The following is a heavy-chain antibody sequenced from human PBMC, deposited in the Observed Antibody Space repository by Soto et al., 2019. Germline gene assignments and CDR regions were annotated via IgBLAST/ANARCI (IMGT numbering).Heavy chain of an antibody. V-gene: IGHV3-13*01. CDR1: GFTFSSYD. CDR3: ARGVLDAFDI. Sequence: PWGCLGLSCAACGFTFSSYDMHWVRQATGKGLEWVSAIGTAGDTYYPGSVKGRFTISRENAKNSLYLQMNSLRAGDTAVYYCARGVLDAFDIWGQGTMVTVSS. CDR2: IGTAGDT. J-gene: IGHJ3*02.